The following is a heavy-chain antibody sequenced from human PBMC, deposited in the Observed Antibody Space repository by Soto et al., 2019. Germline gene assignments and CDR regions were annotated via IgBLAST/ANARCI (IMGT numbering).Heavy chain of an antibody. CDR2: IIPIFGTA. CDR1: GGTFSSYA. J-gene: IGHJ6*02. V-gene: IGHV1-69*13. D-gene: IGHD3-22*01. Sequence: AASVKVSCKASGGTFSSYAISWVRQAPGQGLEWMGGIIPIFGTANYAQKFQGRVTITADESTSTAYMELSSLRSEDTAVYYCARGYYDSSGYYFPDLGDYYYYGMDVWGQGTTVTVSS. CDR3: ARGYYDSSGYYFPDLGDYYYYGMDV.